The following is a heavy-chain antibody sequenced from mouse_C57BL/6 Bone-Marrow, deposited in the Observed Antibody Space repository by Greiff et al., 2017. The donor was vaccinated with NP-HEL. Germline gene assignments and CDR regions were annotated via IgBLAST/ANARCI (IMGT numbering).Heavy chain of an antibody. CDR3: TTSVTLFAY. J-gene: IGHJ3*01. CDR1: GFYIKDDY. V-gene: IGHV14-4*01. CDR2: IDPENGDT. Sequence: EVQLQQSGAELVRPGASVTLSCTASGFYIKDDYMHWVQQRPEQGLEWIGWIDPENGDTEYASKFQGKATITADTSSNTACLQLSSLTSEDTAVYYCTTSVTLFAYWGQGTLVTVSA.